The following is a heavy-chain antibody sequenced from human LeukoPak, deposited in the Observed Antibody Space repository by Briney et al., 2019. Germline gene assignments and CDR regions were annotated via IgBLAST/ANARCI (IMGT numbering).Heavy chain of an antibody. Sequence: ASVKVSCKASGYTFTNYAMSWVRQAPGQGLEWMGWINTNTGNPTYAQGFTGRFVFSLDTSVSTAYLQISSLKAEDTAVYYCVRDKEGRARWFDPWGQGTLVTVSS. CDR1: GYTFTNYA. V-gene: IGHV7-4-1*02. CDR2: INTNTGNP. J-gene: IGHJ5*02. CDR3: VRDKEGRARWFDP.